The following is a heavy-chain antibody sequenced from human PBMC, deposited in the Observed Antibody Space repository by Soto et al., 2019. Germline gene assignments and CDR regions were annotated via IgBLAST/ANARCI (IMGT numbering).Heavy chain of an antibody. J-gene: IGHJ6*03. Sequence: ASVKVSCKASGYTFTTYDIIWVRQASGQGLEWMGWMNPNSGHTGYAQKFQGRVTLTRNNSINTAYMELSSLRSEDTAVYYCARRLQYPTHYYYMDVWGKGTTVTVSS. CDR3: ARRLQYPTHYYYMDV. D-gene: IGHD4-4*01. CDR2: MNPNSGHT. V-gene: IGHV1-8*01. CDR1: GYTFTTYD.